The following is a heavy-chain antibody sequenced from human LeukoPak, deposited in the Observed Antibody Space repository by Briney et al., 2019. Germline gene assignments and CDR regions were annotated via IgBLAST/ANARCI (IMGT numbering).Heavy chain of an antibody. Sequence: ASVKVSCTASGYTFTSYDINWVRQATGQGLEWMGWMNPNSGSTGYAQKFQGRVTMTRNTSISTAYMELSSLRSEDTAVYYCARVRITIFGVVYGMDVWGQGTTVTVSS. J-gene: IGHJ6*02. CDR1: GYTFTSYD. D-gene: IGHD3-3*01. V-gene: IGHV1-8*01. CDR3: ARVRITIFGVVYGMDV. CDR2: MNPNSGST.